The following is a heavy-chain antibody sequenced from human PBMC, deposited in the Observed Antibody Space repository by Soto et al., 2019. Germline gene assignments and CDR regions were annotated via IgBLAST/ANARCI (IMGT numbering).Heavy chain of an antibody. Sequence: PGESLKISCKGSGYSFTSYWIGWVRQMPGKGLKWMGIIYPGDSDTRYSPSFQGQVTISADKSISTAYLQWSSLKASDTAMYYCARHGSTLHDYGDFHYFDYWGQGTLVTVSS. CDR3: ARHGSTLHDYGDFHYFDY. CDR2: IYPGDSDT. J-gene: IGHJ4*02. V-gene: IGHV5-51*01. CDR1: GYSFTSYW. D-gene: IGHD4-17*01.